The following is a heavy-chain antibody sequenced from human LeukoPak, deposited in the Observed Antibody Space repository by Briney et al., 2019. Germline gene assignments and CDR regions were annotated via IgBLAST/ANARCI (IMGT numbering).Heavy chain of an antibody. Sequence: PSETLSLTCTFSGGSISSYYWSWIRQLPGKGLEWTGYIYYTGSTKYNPSLKSRVSISLDMSKNQFSLKLTSVTAADTAVYYCARDASYDSSGYPYDAFDIWGQGTMVTVSS. CDR1: GGSISSYY. D-gene: IGHD3-22*01. CDR3: ARDASYDSSGYPYDAFDI. J-gene: IGHJ3*02. V-gene: IGHV4-59*01. CDR2: IYYTGST.